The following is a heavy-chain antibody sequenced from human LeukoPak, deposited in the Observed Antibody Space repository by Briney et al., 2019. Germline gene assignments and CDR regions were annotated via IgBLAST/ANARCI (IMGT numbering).Heavy chain of an antibody. CDR1: GGPFSAY. J-gene: IGHJ4*02. V-gene: IGHV4-59*01. D-gene: IGHD6-13*01. CDR2: IYYSGST. CDR3: ARHGYSISVDY. Sequence: SETLSLTCAVSGGPFSAYWSWIRQPPGKGLEWIGYIYYSGSTNYNPSLKSRVTISVDTSKNQFSLKLSSVTAADTAVYYCARHGYSISVDYWGQGTLVTVSS.